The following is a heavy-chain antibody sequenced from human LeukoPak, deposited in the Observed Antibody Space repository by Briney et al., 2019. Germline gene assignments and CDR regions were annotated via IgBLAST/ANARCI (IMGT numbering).Heavy chain of an antibody. CDR2: IYPGESDT. CDR3: ATYAGSSSKYFQD. V-gene: IGHV5-51*01. CDR1: GYSFTSYW. D-gene: IGHD3-10*01. J-gene: IGHJ1*01. Sequence: GESLKISCKGSGYSFTSYWIGWVRQMPGKGLEWMGIIYPGESDTRYSPSFQGQVTISADKSISTAYLQRSSLQASDTAMYYCATYAGSSSKYFQDWGQGTLVTVSS.